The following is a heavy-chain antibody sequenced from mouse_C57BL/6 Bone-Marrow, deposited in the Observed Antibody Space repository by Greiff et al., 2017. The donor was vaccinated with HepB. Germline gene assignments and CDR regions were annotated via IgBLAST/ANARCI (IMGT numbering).Heavy chain of an antibody. CDR2: SRNKANDYTT. CDR1: GFTFSDFY. J-gene: IGHJ2*01. D-gene: IGHD2-2*01. V-gene: IGHV7-1*01. Sequence: EVQGVESGGGLVQSGRSLRLSCATSGFTFSDFYMEWVRQAPGKGLEWIAASRNKANDYTTEYSASVKGRFIVSRDTSQSILYLQMNALRAEDTAIYYCARDANYGFDYWGQGTTLTVSS. CDR3: ARDANYGFDY.